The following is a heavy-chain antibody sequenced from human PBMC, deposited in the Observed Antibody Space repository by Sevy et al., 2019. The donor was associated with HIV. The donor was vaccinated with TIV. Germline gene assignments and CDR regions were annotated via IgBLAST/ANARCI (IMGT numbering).Heavy chain of an antibody. CDR2: INQDGGEK. CDR3: AKAGDCTSCPLSHYYYYGMDV. V-gene: IGHV3-7*01. CDR1: RFTFSTYW. J-gene: IGHJ6*02. Sequence: GGSLRLSCVVSRFTFSTYWMSWVRQAPGKGLEWVANINQDGGEKYHLDSVKGRFTISRDNAKNSLYLQMNSRRAEDTAVYYCAKAGDCTSCPLSHYYYYGMDVWGQGTTVTVSS. D-gene: IGHD2-2*01.